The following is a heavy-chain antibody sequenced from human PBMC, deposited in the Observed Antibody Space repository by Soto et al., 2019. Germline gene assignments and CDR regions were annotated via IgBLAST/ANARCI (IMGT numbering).Heavy chain of an antibody. CDR3: AREGAGNSGGFDL. CDR1: GFTFSSYW. D-gene: IGHD6-19*01. CDR2: IKQDGSEK. Sequence: EVQLVESGGGLVQPGGSLRLSCAASGFTFSSYWMSWVRQAPGKGLEWVANIKQDGSEKYYVDSVKGRFTISRDNAKNSLYMQMNSLRAEDTAVYYCAREGAGNSGGFDLWGRGTLVTVSS. J-gene: IGHJ2*01. V-gene: IGHV3-7*03.